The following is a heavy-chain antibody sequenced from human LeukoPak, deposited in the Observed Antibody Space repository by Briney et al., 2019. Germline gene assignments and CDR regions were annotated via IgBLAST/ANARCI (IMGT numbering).Heavy chain of an antibody. Sequence: SETLSLTCTVSGGSISSGGHYWNWIRQHPGKGLEWIGYIYYSGSTFYNPSLKSRVTISVDTSKNQFSLKLSSVTAADTAVYYCARVEPATYYDFWSGYSPGYFDYWGQGTLVTVSS. CDR3: ARVEPATYYDFWSGYSPGYFDY. CDR1: GGSISSGGHY. J-gene: IGHJ4*02. V-gene: IGHV4-31*03. D-gene: IGHD3-3*01. CDR2: IYYSGST.